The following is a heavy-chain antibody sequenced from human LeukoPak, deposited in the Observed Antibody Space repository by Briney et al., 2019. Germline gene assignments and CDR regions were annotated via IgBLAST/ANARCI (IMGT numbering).Heavy chain of an antibody. CDR3: AREEDHNTNDC. J-gene: IGHJ4*02. CDR2: IQPDGSGA. CDR1: GFTFRGYW. V-gene: IGHV3-7*01. D-gene: IGHD1-1*01. Sequence: GGSLRLSCVTSGFTFRGYWMSWFRQAPGKGLEWVGNIQPDGSGAFYVDAMRGRFTISRDNAQNSLYLQINSLRAEDTAVYYCAREEDHNTNDCWGQGTLVTVSS.